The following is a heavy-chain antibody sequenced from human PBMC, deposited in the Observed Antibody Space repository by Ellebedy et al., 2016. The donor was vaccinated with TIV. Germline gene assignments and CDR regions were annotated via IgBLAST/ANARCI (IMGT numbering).Heavy chain of an antibody. CDR1: GGTFNNYT. D-gene: IGHD4-17*01. CDR3: ARMVFGDYVGWYFDL. Sequence: AASVKVSCKASGGTFNNYTISWVRQAPGQGLQWMAGIIPNSGSANYAQSFQGRVTITADESTSTAYMVLSSLRSKDTAVYYCARMVFGDYVGWYFDLWGRGTLVTASS. V-gene: IGHV1-69*13. J-gene: IGHJ2*01. CDR2: IIPNSGSA.